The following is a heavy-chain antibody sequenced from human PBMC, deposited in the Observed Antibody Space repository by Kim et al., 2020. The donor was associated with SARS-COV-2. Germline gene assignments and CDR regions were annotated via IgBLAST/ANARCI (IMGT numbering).Heavy chain of an antibody. V-gene: IGHV3-30-3*01. CDR2: ISYDGSNK. J-gene: IGHJ6*02. D-gene: IGHD3-16*01. CDR1: GFTFSSYA. CDR3: ARCLGGNYYYGMDV. Sequence: GGSLRLSCAASGFTFSSYAMHWVRQAPGKGLEWVAVISYDGSNKYYADSVKGRFTISRDNSKNTLYLQMNSLRAEDTAVYYCARCLGGNYYYGMDVWGQGTTVTVSS.